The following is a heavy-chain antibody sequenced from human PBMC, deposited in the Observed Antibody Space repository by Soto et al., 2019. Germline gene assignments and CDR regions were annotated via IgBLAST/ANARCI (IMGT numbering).Heavy chain of an antibody. J-gene: IGHJ4*02. V-gene: IGHV3-11*05. CDR3: AREGSSGLFDF. CDR2: ISGNGLYK. D-gene: IGHD6-25*01. CDR1: GFSFSDYY. Sequence: GGSLRLSCSASGFSFSDYYMDWIRHTPGRGLEWLSYISGNGLYKIYADSMEGRFTISRDNAKNSVYLLLTNLGADDTAVFYCAREGSSGLFDFWRQGALVTGSS.